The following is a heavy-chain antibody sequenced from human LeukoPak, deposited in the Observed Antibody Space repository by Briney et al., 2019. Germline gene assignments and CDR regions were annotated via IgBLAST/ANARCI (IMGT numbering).Heavy chain of an antibody. J-gene: IGHJ4*01. CDR3: ALGNYYDTSGYYLSDY. D-gene: IGHD3-22*01. V-gene: IGHV3-33*08. CDR2: IWYDGSNK. Sequence: PGGSLRLSCAASGFTFSSYGMHWVRQAPGKGLEWVAFIWYDGSNKYYGDSVKGRFTISRDNSKNTLYLRMNSLRAEDTAVYYCALGNYYDTSGYYLSDYWGQGTLVTVSS. CDR1: GFTFSSYG.